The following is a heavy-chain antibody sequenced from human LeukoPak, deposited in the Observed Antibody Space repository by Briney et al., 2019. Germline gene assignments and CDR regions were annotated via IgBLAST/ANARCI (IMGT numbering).Heavy chain of an antibody. Sequence: GGSLRLSCAASGFTFSSYAMSWVRQAPGEGLEWVSAIGGSGGGTYYAASVKGRFTISRDNSKNTLYLQMSSLRAEDTAVYYCAKAPHIVVVPAARGAFDIWGQGTMVTVSS. CDR2: IGGSGGGT. J-gene: IGHJ3*02. CDR3: AKAPHIVVVPAARGAFDI. V-gene: IGHV3-23*01. D-gene: IGHD2-2*01. CDR1: GFTFSSYA.